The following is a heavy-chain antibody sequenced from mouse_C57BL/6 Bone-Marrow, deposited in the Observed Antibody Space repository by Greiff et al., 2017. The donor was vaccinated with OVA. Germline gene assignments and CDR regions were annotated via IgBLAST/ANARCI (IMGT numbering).Heavy chain of an antibody. V-gene: IGHV5-17*01. Sequence: EVQLQESGGGLVKPGGSLKLSCAASGFTFSDYGMHWVRQAPEKGLEWVAYISSGSSTIYYADTVKGRFTISRDNAKNTLFLQMTSLRSEDTAMYYCARLYYSNYYAMDYWGQGTSVTVSS. CDR2: ISSGSSTI. J-gene: IGHJ4*01. CDR1: GFTFSDYG. D-gene: IGHD2-12*01. CDR3: ARLYYSNYYAMDY.